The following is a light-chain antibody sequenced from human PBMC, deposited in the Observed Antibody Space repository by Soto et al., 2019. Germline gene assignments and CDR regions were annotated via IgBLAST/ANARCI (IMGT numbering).Light chain of an antibody. CDR3: AAWGDSPA. Sequence: QSVLTQPPSASGTPGQRVTISCSGSSSNIGSNAVSWYQQLPGTAPKLLIYSNNQRPSGVPDRFSGSKSGTSASLAISGLQSEDEADYYCAAWGDSPAFGGGTKLTVL. CDR1: SSNIGSNA. CDR2: SNN. V-gene: IGLV1-44*01. J-gene: IGLJ3*02.